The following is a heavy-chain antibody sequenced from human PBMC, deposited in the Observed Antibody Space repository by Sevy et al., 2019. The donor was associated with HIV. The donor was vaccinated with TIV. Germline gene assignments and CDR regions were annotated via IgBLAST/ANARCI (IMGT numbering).Heavy chain of an antibody. V-gene: IGHV4-38-2*01. CDR2: IYHSGST. J-gene: IGHJ6*03. D-gene: IGHD5-18*01. Sequence: SETLSLTCAVSGYSISSGYYWGWIRQPPGKGLEWIGSIYHSGSTYYNPSLKSRVTISVDTSKNQFSLKLSSVTAADTAVYYCASGGGSPQAEESGYSYGDFYYYYYMDVWGKGTTVTVSS. CDR1: GYSISSGYY. CDR3: ASGGGSPQAEESGYSYGDFYYYYYMDV.